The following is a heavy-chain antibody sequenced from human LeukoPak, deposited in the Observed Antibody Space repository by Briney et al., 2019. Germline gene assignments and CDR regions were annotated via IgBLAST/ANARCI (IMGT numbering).Heavy chain of an antibody. CDR1: GFTFSSYV. D-gene: IGHD3/OR15-3a*01. J-gene: IGHJ4*02. CDR2: ISGSDDRT. Sequence: PGGSLRLSCAASGFTFSSYVMNWLRQAPGEGLEWVSTISGSDDRTFYADSVKGRFTISRDNSKNTVYLQMNSLRAGDTAVYYCAKVQRSDFNMNFDSWGLGTLVTVSP. V-gene: IGHV3-23*01. CDR3: AKVQRSDFNMNFDS.